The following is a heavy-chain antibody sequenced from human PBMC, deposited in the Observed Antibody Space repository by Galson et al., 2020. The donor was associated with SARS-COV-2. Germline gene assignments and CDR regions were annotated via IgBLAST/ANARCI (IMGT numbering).Heavy chain of an antibody. V-gene: IGHV3-7*01. CDR3: AREPLCSVGTCYSNPFDY. J-gene: IGHJ4*02. CDR1: GFTFSSHW. Sequence: GESLKISCAASGFTFSSHWMSWVRQAPGKGLEWVAKIKEDGSEKYYVDSVKGRFTISRDNAKNSLYLQMNSLRVEDTAVYYCAREPLCSVGTCYSNPFDYWGQGTLVTVSS. CDR2: IKEDGSEK. D-gene: IGHD2-15*01.